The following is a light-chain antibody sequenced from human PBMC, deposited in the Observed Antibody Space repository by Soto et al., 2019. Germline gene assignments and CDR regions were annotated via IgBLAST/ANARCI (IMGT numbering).Light chain of an antibody. J-gene: IGKJ4*01. Sequence: DIQMTQSPSSLSASVGDRVGIACRASQNINSYLHWYQQKPGKAPKLLIYAASSLQSGVPSRFSGSGSGTDFTLTISSLQPEDFATYYCQQSYSTPLTFGGGTKVDI. CDR3: QQSYSTPLT. V-gene: IGKV1-39*01. CDR1: QNINSY. CDR2: AAS.